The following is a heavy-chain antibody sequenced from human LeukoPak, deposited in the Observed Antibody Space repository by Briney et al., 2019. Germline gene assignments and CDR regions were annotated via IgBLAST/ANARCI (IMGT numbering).Heavy chain of an antibody. CDR1: GFTFSSYA. V-gene: IGHV3-53*01. CDR3: ARETYSSGWYGGGFDY. Sequence: GGSLRLSCAASGFTFSSYAMSWVRQAPGKGLEWVSVIYSGGSTYYADSVRGRFTISRDNSKNTLYLQMNSLRAEDTAVYYCARETYSSGWYGGGFDYWGQGTLVTVSS. D-gene: IGHD6-19*01. CDR2: IYSGGST. J-gene: IGHJ4*02.